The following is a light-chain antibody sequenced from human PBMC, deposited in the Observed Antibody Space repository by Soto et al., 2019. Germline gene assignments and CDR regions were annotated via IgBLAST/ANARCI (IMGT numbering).Light chain of an antibody. CDR2: GAS. CDR1: QSVSSSY. J-gene: IGKJ4*01. V-gene: IGKV3D-20*02. Sequence: IVLTQSPGTLSLSPVDIATLSCRAGQSVSSSYLAWYQQKPGQAPRLLIYGASTRATGVPARFSGTGSGTDFTLTISSLEPDDFAVYYCQQRYNWPLTFGGGTKVDIK. CDR3: QQRYNWPLT.